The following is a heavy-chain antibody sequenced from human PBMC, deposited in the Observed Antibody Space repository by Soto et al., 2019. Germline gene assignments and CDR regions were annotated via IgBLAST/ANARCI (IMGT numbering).Heavy chain of an antibody. Sequence: QLQLQESGPGLVKPSETLSLTCTVSGGSISSSSYYWGWIRQPPGKGLEWIGSIYYSGSTYYNPSLKSRVTISVDTSKNQFSLKLSSVTAADTAVYYCARHFGSDYDEAFDIWGQGTMVTVSS. CDR1: GGSISSSSYY. D-gene: IGHD5-12*01. CDR3: ARHFGSDYDEAFDI. V-gene: IGHV4-39*01. J-gene: IGHJ3*02. CDR2: IYYSGST.